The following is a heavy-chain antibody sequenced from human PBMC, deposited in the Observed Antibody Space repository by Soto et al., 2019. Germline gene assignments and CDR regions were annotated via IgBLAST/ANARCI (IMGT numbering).Heavy chain of an antibody. Sequence: PGGSLRLSCAASGFTVSINYMSWVRQAPGKGLEWVAVIYSGGSTYYADSVKGRFTISRDNSKNTLYLQMNSLRAEDTAVYYCARGFGAVAGNGNYYYDMDVWGQGTTVTVSS. CDR3: ARGFGAVAGNGNYYYDMDV. J-gene: IGHJ6*02. CDR1: GFTVSINY. D-gene: IGHD6-19*01. V-gene: IGHV3-53*01. CDR2: IYSGGST.